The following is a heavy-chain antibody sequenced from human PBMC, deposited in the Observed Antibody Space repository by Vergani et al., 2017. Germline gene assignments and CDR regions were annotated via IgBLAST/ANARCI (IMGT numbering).Heavy chain of an antibody. J-gene: IGHJ4*02. D-gene: IGHD3-22*01. Sequence: EVQLVESGGGLVQPGRSLRLSCAASGFTFDDYAMNWVRQAPGKGLEWVSGISWNSGSIGYADSVKGRFTISRDNAKNSLFLQMNSLRAEDMALYYCAIVTDYYGSSGYYLDYWGQGTLVTVSS. CDR2: ISWNSGSI. V-gene: IGHV3-9*03. CDR1: GFTFDDYA. CDR3: AIVTDYYGSSGYYLDY.